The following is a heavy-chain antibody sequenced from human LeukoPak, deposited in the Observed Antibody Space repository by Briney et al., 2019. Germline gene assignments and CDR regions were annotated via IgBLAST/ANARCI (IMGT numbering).Heavy chain of an antibody. D-gene: IGHD5-18*01. CDR2: ISAYTGNT. CDR1: GYTFTSYD. J-gene: IGHJ4*02. V-gene: IGHV1-18*01. Sequence: GASVTLSCKSSGYTFTSYDINWGRQAPGQGLEWMGWISAYTGNTNYAQKLQRRVTMTTDTFTSTAYMELRNLRSDDTAVYYCAIGYSYDTAFDYWGQGTLVTVFS. CDR3: AIGYSYDTAFDY.